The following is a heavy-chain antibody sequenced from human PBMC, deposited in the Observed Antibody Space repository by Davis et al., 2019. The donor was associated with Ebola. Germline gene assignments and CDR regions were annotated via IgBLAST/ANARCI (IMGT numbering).Heavy chain of an antibody. CDR2: IYHSGST. V-gene: IGHV4-4*02. Sequence: MPSETLSLTCAVSAGSISSSNWRRSLRPPRTSGRASAGDIYHSGSTYYHPSLRSRVTISVDRYKNQFTLKMGSVTAADTAVYYCARGWDSSGWQNWGQGTLVTVSS. CDR3: ARGWDSSGWQN. CDR1: AGSISSSNW. J-gene: IGHJ4*02. D-gene: IGHD6-19*01.